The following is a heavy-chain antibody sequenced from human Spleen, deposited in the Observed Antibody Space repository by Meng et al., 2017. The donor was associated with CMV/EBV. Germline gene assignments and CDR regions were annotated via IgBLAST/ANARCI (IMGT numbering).Heavy chain of an antibody. CDR1: GYGFTSYW. J-gene: IGHJ6*02. D-gene: IGHD2-2*01. Sequence: GGSLRLSCKGSGYGFTSYWIGWVRQMPGKGLEWMGIIYPGDSDTRYSPSFQGQVTISADKSISTAYLQWSSLKASDTAMYYCARRMVVPAANGYGMDVWGQGTTVTVSS. CDR2: IYPGDSDT. V-gene: IGHV5-51*01. CDR3: ARRMVVPAANGYGMDV.